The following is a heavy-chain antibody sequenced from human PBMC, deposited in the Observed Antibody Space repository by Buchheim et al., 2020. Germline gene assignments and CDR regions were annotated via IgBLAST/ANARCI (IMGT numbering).Heavy chain of an antibody. V-gene: IGHV4-39*07. D-gene: IGHD2-21*02. CDR1: GGSITTSTYY. CDR2: IYYSGST. Sequence: QLQLQESGPGLVKPSETLSLTCTVSGGSITTSTYYWGWIRQPPGKGLEWIGSIYYSGSTYYNPSLKSRVTISVDTSKHQFSLKLISVTAADTAVYYCASKVTREDYFDYWGQGTL. J-gene: IGHJ4*02. CDR3: ASKVTREDYFDY.